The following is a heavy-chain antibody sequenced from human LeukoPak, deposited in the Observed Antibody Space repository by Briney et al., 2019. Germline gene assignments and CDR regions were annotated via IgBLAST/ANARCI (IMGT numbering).Heavy chain of an antibody. CDR2: IYYSGST. D-gene: IGHD2-21*02. CDR3: ARVAVTHGGAFDL. CDR1: GYPISCEYY. Sequence: AETLSLTCTVSGYPISCEYYWGWLRPPPGEGLGGIGSIYYSGSTYYNPSLKSRVTISVHTSKHQFSLKLSSVTAADTAVYYCARVAVTHGGAFDLGARETRVTVSS. J-gene: IGHJ3*01. V-gene: IGHV4-38-2*02.